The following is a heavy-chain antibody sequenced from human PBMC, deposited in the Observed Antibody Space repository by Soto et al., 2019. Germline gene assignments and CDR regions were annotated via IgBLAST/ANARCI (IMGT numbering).Heavy chain of an antibody. J-gene: IGHJ4*02. CDR1: GLAVGTNY. CDR2: IYSGGGT. CDR3: ARASRIGGGDY. Sequence: EVQLVETGGGLIEPGGSLRLSCAVSGLAVGTNYMSWVRQAPGKGLEWVALIYSGGGTYYADSVKGRFTMSRDSSENTVHLQMNSLGVDDTAVYFCARASRIGGGDYWGQGTLVTGSS. D-gene: IGHD3-16*01. V-gene: IGHV3-53*02.